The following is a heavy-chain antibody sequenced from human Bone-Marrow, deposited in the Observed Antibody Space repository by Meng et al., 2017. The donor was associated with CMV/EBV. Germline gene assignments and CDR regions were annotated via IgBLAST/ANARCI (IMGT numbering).Heavy chain of an antibody. Sequence: QVQLVQSGAEVKKPGASVKVSCKASGYTFTDHYMPWVRQPPGQGLEWMGWISAYNGNTNYAQKLQGRVTMTTDTSTSTAYMELRSLRSDDTAVYYCAWGSETYYFDYWGQGTLVTVSS. CDR3: AWGSETYYFDY. D-gene: IGHD3-16*01. CDR1: GYTFTDHY. V-gene: IGHV1-18*04. J-gene: IGHJ4*02. CDR2: ISAYNGNT.